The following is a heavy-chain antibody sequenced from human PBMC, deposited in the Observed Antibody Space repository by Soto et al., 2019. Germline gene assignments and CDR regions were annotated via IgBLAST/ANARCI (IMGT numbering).Heavy chain of an antibody. Sequence: SETLSLTCTVSGGSISSGDYYWSWIRQPPGKGMEWIGYIYYSESTYYNQSLKSRVNISVDTSRNQFSLNRSSVTAAEKAVYYCARAKTYFDYWGQGTLLTVSS. CDR3: ARAKTYFDY. CDR2: IYYSEST. J-gene: IGHJ4*02. V-gene: IGHV4-30-4*01. CDR1: GGSISSGDYY.